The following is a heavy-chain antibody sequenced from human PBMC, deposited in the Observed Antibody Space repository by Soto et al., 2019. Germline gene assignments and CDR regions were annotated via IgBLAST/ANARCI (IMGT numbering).Heavy chain of an antibody. CDR2: INHRGSA. J-gene: IGHJ4*02. CDR3: ARGGGPSGYYFDS. D-gene: IGHD5-12*01. Sequence: SETLSLTCAVYGGSFSGYYWSWTRLSQGRGLEWIGEINHRGSANYNPSLKSRLTISVDTSRNQFSLKLDSLTAADTAVYYCARGGGPSGYYFDSWGQGTPVTVSS. V-gene: IGHV4-34*01. CDR1: GGSFSGYY.